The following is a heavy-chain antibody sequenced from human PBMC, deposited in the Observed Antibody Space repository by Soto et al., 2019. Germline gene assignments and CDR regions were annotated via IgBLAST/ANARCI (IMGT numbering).Heavy chain of an antibody. D-gene: IGHD6-13*01. V-gene: IGHV4-30-4*01. CDR2: IYYSGST. J-gene: IGHJ5*02. CDR1: GGSISSGDYY. CDR3: ASQAYSSSPWFDP. Sequence: PSETLSLTCTVSGGSISSGDYYWSWIRQPPGKGLEWIGYIYYSGSTYYNPSLKSRVTISVDTSKNQFSLKLSSVTAADTAVYYCASQAYSSSPWFDPWGQGTLVTVSS.